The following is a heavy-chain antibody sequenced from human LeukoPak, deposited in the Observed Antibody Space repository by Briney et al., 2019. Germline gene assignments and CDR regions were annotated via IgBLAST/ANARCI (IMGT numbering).Heavy chain of an antibody. J-gene: IGHJ4*02. CDR1: GFTFSSYW. CDR3: ASIKYPWSY. V-gene: IGHV3-53*01. Sequence: GGSLRLSCAASGFTFSSYWMHWVRQAPGKGLEWVSIIYSGGSTYYADSVKGRFTISRDNSKSTLYLQMNSLRAEDTAVYYCASIKYPWSYWGQGTLVTVSS. CDR2: IYSGGST. D-gene: IGHD1-1*01.